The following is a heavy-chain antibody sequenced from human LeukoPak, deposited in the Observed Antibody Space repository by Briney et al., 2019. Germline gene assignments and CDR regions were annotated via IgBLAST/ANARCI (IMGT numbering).Heavy chain of an antibody. V-gene: IGHV3-30*02. D-gene: IGHD3-10*01. CDR1: EFTFSSYG. CDR2: IRYDAGSQ. J-gene: IGHJ4*02. Sequence: GGSLRLSCAASEFTFSSYGMHWVRQAPGKGLEWVAFIRYDAGSQYYADSVKGRFITSRDNSQNTLYLQLNSLRPDDTAEYLCARDGGLFSMVRGADYNYFDYWGQGTLVTVSS. CDR3: ARDGGLFSMVRGADYNYFDY.